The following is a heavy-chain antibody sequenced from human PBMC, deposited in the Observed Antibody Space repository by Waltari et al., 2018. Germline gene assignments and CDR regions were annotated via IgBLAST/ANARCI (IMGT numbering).Heavy chain of an antibody. CDR1: GGSISSSSYY. CDR3: ARELGQSSSSEMEGY. Sequence: QLQLQESGPGLVKPSETLSLTCTVSGGSISSSSYYWGWIRQPPGKGLEWIGSIYYSGSTYYNPSLKSRVTISVDTSKNQFSLKLSSVTAADTAVYYCARELGQSSSSEMEGYWGQGTLVTVSS. J-gene: IGHJ4*02. CDR2: IYYSGST. D-gene: IGHD6-6*01. V-gene: IGHV4-39*02.